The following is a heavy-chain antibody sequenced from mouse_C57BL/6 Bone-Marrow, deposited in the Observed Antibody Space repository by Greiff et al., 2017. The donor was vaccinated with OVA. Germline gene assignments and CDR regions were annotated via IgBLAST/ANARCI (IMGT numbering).Heavy chain of an antibody. CDR2: INPSSGYT. Sequence: QVQLQQSGAELARPGASVKMSCKASGYTFTSYTMHWVKQRPGQGLEWIGYINPSSGYTKYNQKFKDKATLTADKSSSTAYMQLSRLTSEDSAVYYCARRDGVDYAMDYWGQGTSVTVSS. V-gene: IGHV1-4*01. D-gene: IGHD1-1*01. J-gene: IGHJ4*01. CDR3: ARRDGVDYAMDY. CDR1: GYTFTSYT.